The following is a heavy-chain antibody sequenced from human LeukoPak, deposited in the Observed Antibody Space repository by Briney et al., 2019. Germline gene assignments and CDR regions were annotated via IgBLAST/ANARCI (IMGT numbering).Heavy chain of an antibody. CDR1: GYTFTSYG. CDR3: ARTQVDTAMVTDDY. D-gene: IGHD5-18*01. V-gene: IGHV1-18*01. Sequence: VASVKVSCKASGYTFTSYGISWVRQAPGQGLEWMGWTSAYNGNTNYAQKLQGRVTMTTDTSTSTAYMELRSLRSDDTAVYYCARTQVDTAMVTDDYWGQGTLVTVSS. CDR2: TSAYNGNT. J-gene: IGHJ4*02.